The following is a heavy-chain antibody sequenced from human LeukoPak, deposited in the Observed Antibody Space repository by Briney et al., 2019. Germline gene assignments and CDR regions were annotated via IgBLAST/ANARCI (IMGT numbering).Heavy chain of an antibody. J-gene: IGHJ6*02. CDR1: GFRFSDYT. Sequence: PGGSLRLSCAASGFRFSDYTMTWVRQAPGKGLEWVANIKQDGSEKYYVDSVKGRFTISRDNAKNSLYLQMNSLRAEDTAVYYCARDYDFWSGYYTDYGMDVWGQGTTVTVSS. D-gene: IGHD3-3*01. CDR3: ARDYDFWSGYYTDYGMDV. CDR2: IKQDGSEK. V-gene: IGHV3-7*01.